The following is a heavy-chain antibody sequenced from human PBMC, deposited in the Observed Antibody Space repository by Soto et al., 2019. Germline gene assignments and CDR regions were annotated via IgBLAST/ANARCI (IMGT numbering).Heavy chain of an antibody. V-gene: IGHV1-58*01. J-gene: IGHJ1*01. Sequence: QMQLVQSGPEVKKPGTSVKVSCKASGFTFTSSAVQWVRQARGQRLEWIGWIVVGSGNTNYAQKFQERVTITRDMSTSTACMELSSMRSEDTAVYYCAGVVGGIGNFRHWGQGTLVTVSS. CDR3: AGVVGGIGNFRH. D-gene: IGHD1-26*01. CDR2: IVVGSGNT. CDR1: GFTFTSSA.